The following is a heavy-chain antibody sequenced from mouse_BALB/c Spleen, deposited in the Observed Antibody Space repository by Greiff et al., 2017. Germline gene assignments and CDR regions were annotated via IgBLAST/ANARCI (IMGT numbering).Heavy chain of an antibody. CDR1: GFNIKDTY. CDR2: IDPANGNT. CDR3: ARRTEGAMDY. V-gene: IGHV14-3*02. J-gene: IGHJ4*01. Sequence: EVQLQESGAELVKPGASVKLSCTASGFNIKDTYMHWVKQRPEQGLEWIGRIDPANGNTKYDPKFQGKATITADTSSNTAYLQLSSLTSEDTAVYYCARRTEGAMDYWGQGTSVTVSA.